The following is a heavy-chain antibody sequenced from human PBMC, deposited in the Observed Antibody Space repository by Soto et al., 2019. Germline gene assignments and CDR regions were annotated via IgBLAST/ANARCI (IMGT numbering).Heavy chain of an antibody. CDR2: MYFGGSF. Sequence: QMQLQASGPGLVKPSETLSLTCNVSGASVSHGYWSWIRQPPGKGLEWIGFMYFGGSFNYNPSLPSRATMSVETSRNQFSMKWTSVTASDTAVYYCARSYYDSTGFAVDPWGQGTLVTVSS. CDR1: GASVSHGY. D-gene: IGHD3-22*01. CDR3: ARSYYDSTGFAVDP. V-gene: IGHV4-59*02. J-gene: IGHJ5*02.